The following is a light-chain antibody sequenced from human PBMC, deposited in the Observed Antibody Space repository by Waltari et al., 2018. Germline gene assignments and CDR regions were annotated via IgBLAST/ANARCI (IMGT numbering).Light chain of an antibody. CDR1: QDIGKY. CDR3: QHHNNLPPWT. J-gene: IGKJ2*02. Sequence: DIELTQSPASLSASVGDTVTISCQASQDIGKYLNWYQQKPGQAPEVLIYDTSSLQTGVPSRCTGRGTGTYFTFTINDVQPEDSATYYCQHHNNLPPWTFVRGTKLEI. V-gene: IGKV1-33*01. CDR2: DTS.